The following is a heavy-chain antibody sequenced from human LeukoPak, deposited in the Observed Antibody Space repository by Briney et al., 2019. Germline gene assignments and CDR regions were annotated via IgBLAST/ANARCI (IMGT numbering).Heavy chain of an antibody. CDR3: ARDIEAAGLFLDY. CDR2: MKYDGSEK. Sequence: GGSLRLSCAASGFTFSSDWMSWVRQAPGKGLEWVANMKYDGSEKYYVASVKGRFTISRDNAKNSLYLQMNSLRAEDTAVYYCARDIEAAGLFLDYWGQGTLVTVSS. CDR1: GFTFSSDW. D-gene: IGHD6-13*01. V-gene: IGHV3-7*01. J-gene: IGHJ4*02.